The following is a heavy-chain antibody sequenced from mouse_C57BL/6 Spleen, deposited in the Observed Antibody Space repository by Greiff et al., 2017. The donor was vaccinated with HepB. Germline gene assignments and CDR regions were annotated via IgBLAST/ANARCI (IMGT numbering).Heavy chain of an antibody. CDR2: IRNKANNHAT. CDR3: TSDDYDGAWFAY. D-gene: IGHD2-4*01. CDR1: GFTFSDAW. V-gene: IGHV6-6*01. Sequence: EVKVEESGGGLVQPGGSMKLSCAASGFTFSDAWMDWVRQSPEKGLEWVAEIRNKANNHATYYAESVKGRFTISRDDSKSSVYLQMNSLRAEDTGIYYCTSDDYDGAWFAYWGQGTLVTVSA. J-gene: IGHJ3*01.